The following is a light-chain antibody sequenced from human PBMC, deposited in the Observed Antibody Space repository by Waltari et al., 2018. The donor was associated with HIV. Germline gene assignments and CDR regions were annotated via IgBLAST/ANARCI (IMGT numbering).Light chain of an antibody. CDR2: DTS. Sequence: QAVVTQEPSLTVSPGGTVTLTCGSSTGAVTSGHYPYWFQQKPCQAPRTLIYDTSNKHSWTPARCSGSLLGGKAALTLSGAQPEDEAEYYCLLSYSGAWVFGGGTKLTVL. CDR3: LLSYSGAWV. V-gene: IGLV7-46*01. CDR1: TGAVTSGHY. J-gene: IGLJ3*02.